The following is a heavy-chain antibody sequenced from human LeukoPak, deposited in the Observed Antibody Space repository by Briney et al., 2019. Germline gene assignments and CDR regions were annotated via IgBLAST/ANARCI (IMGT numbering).Heavy chain of an antibody. CDR3: ARHWGYCSSTSCYDSNWFDP. CDR1: GGTFSSYA. V-gene: IGHV1-69*06. Sequence: GASVKLSCKASGGTFSSYAISWVRQAPGQGLEWMGGIIPIFGTANYAQKFQGRVTITADKSTSTAYMELSSLRSEDTAVYYCARHWGYCSSTSCYDSNWFDPWGQGTLVTASS. CDR2: IIPIFGTA. J-gene: IGHJ5*02. D-gene: IGHD2-2*01.